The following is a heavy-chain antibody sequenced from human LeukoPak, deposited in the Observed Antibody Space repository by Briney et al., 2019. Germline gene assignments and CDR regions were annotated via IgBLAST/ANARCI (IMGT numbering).Heavy chain of an antibody. CDR3: ARQYKYYGSGSSKSFDY. CDR2: IYPGDSDT. Sequence: GESLKISCKGSGYSFTSYWIGWVRQMPGKGLEWTGIIYPGDSDTRYSPSFQGQVTISADKSISTAYLQWSSLKASDTAMYYCARQYKYYGSGSSKSFDYWGQGTLVTVSS. J-gene: IGHJ4*02. V-gene: IGHV5-51*01. D-gene: IGHD3-10*01. CDR1: GYSFTSYW.